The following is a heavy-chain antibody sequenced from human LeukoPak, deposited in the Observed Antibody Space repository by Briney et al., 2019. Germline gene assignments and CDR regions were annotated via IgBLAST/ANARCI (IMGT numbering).Heavy chain of an antibody. D-gene: IGHD6-6*01. Sequence: SETLSLTCTVSGGSISSYYWSWIRQPPGKGLEWIGYIYYSGSTNYNPSLKSRVTISVDTSKNQFSLKLSSVTAADTAVYYCARDRGGYSISGFDPWGQGTLVTVSS. CDR3: ARDRGGYSISGFDP. CDR2: IYYSGST. CDR1: GGSISSYY. J-gene: IGHJ5*02. V-gene: IGHV4-59*01.